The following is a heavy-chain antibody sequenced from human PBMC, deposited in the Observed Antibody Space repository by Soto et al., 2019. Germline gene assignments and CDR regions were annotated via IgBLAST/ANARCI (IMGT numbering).Heavy chain of an antibody. CDR2: IIPLFGTA. V-gene: IGHV1-69*01. Sequence: QVQLEQSGGEVKQPGSSVRVSCKTSGGTFSTYAINWVGQAPGQGLEWMGAIIPLFGTADYSQKFQGRVTITADEYTSTACMELSSLRFDDTDIYFCARPKGTYSSGYYYFDFWGQGTLVTVSS. J-gene: IGHJ4*02. CDR1: GGTFSTYA. CDR3: ARPKGTYSSGYYYFDF. D-gene: IGHD6-19*01.